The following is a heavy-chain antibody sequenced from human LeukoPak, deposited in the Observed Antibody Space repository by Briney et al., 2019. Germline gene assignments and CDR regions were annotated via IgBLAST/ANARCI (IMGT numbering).Heavy chain of an antibody. CDR1: GGSISSYY. CDR3: ARVKRVVPAAPYYYYMEV. D-gene: IGHD2-2*01. Sequence: PSETLPLTCTVSGGSISSYYWSWIRQPPGKGLEWIGYIYYSGSTNYNPSLKSRVTISVDTSKNQFSLKLSSVTAADTAVYYCARVKRVVPAAPYYYYMEVWGKGTTVTVSS. J-gene: IGHJ6*03. CDR2: IYYSGST. V-gene: IGHV4-59*01.